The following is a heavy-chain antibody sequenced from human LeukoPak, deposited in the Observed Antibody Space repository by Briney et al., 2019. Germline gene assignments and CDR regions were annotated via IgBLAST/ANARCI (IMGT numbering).Heavy chain of an antibody. Sequence: SGTLSLTCAVYGGSFSGYYWSWIRQPPGKGLEWIGEINHSGSTNYNPSLKSRVTISVDTSKNQFSLKLSPVTAADTAVYYCASYSSSGNYFDYWGQGTLVTVSS. J-gene: IGHJ4*02. CDR3: ASYSSSGNYFDY. CDR2: INHSGST. D-gene: IGHD6-13*01. V-gene: IGHV4-34*01. CDR1: GGSFSGYY.